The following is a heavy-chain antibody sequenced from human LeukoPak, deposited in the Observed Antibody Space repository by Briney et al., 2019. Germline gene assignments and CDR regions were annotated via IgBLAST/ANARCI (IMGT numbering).Heavy chain of an antibody. J-gene: IGHJ4*02. CDR3: ARVVAADYFDY. CDR1: GFTFSSYG. CDR2: IWYDGSNK. V-gene: IGHV3-33*01. Sequence: GGSLRLSCAASGFTFSSYGMHWVRQAPGKGLEWVAVIWYDGSNKYYADSVKGRFTIPRDNSKNTLYLEMNSLRAEDTAVYYCARVVAADYFDYWGQGTLVTVSS. D-gene: IGHD2-15*01.